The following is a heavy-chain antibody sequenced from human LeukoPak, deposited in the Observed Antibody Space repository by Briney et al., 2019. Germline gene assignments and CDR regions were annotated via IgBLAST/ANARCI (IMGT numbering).Heavy chain of an antibody. CDR2: IYYSGST. CDR3: ARLGYCSSTSCYKKDFDY. V-gene: IGHV4-59*08. Sequence: SETLSLTCTVSGGSISSYYWSWIRQPPGKGLEWIGYIYYSGSTNYNPSLKSRVTISVDTSKNQFSLKLSSVTAADTAVYYCARLGYCSSTSCYKKDFDYWGQGTLVTVSS. D-gene: IGHD2-2*02. J-gene: IGHJ4*02. CDR1: GGSISSYY.